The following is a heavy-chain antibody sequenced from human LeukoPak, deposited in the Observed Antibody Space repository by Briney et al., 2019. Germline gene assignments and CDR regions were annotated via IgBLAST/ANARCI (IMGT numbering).Heavy chain of an antibody. CDR1: GYTFTSYA. CDR3: ARGLTDDDAFDI. Sequence: ASVKVSCKASGYTFTSYAMHWVRQAPGQRLEWMGWTSAYNGNTNYAQKLQGRVTMTTDTSTSTAYMELRSLRSDDTAVYYCARGLTDDDAFDIWGQGTMVTVSS. V-gene: IGHV1-18*01. J-gene: IGHJ3*02. CDR2: TSAYNGNT. D-gene: IGHD3-16*01.